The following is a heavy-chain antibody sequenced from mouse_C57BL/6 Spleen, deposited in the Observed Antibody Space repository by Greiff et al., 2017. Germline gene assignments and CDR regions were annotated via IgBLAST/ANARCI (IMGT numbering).Heavy chain of an antibody. CDR2: IDPSGSYT. CDR1: GYTFTSYW. V-gene: IGHV1-69*01. D-gene: IGHD3-1*01. Sequence: VQLQQSGAELVMPGASVKLSCKASGYTFTSYWMHWVKQRPGQGLEWIGEIDPSGSYTNYNQKFKGKSTMTVDKSSSTAYMQLSSLTSEDSAVYYCARRGYVFDYWGQGTTLTVSS. CDR3: ARRGYVFDY. J-gene: IGHJ2*01.